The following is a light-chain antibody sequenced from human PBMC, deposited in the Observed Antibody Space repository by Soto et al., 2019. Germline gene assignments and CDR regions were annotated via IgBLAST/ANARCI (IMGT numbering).Light chain of an antibody. Sequence: EIVLTQSPATLSMSPVERATLSCRASQSVSNYLAWYQQTPGQAPRLLIYEASSRATGIPDRFSGSGSGTDFTLTITRLAREDFAVYYCQQYGNSPKTCGQGTKGDIK. J-gene: IGKJ1*01. CDR3: QQYGNSPKT. V-gene: IGKV3-20*01. CDR1: QSVSNY. CDR2: EAS.